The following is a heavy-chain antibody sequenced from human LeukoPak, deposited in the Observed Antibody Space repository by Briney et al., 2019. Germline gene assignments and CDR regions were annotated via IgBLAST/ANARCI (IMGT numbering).Heavy chain of an antibody. CDR2: IWYDGIKK. CDR1: GFNFNTYG. D-gene: IGHD6-19*01. V-gene: IGHV3-33*06. Sequence: GGSLRLSCAASGFNFNTYGMHWVRQAPGKGLEWVAVIWYDGIKKYYTDSVKGRFTISRDNSKNTLYLQMNGLRAEDTAVYYCAKDFGIAVTYPAYWGQGTLVTVSS. CDR3: AKDFGIAVTYPAY. J-gene: IGHJ4*02.